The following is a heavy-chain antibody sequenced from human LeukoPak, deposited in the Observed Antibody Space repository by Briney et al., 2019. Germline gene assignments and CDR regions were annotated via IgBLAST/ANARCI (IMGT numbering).Heavy chain of an antibody. Sequence: GGSLRLSCAASGFTFSSYAMSWVRQAPGKGLEWVSAIGGGGGSTYYADSVKGRFTISRDNSKNTLYLQMNSLRAEDTAVYYYANQGVNTWGPFDYWGQGTLVTVSS. CDR1: GFTFSSYA. CDR2: IGGGGGST. J-gene: IGHJ4*02. CDR3: ANQGVNTWGPFDY. D-gene: IGHD3-16*01. V-gene: IGHV3-23*01.